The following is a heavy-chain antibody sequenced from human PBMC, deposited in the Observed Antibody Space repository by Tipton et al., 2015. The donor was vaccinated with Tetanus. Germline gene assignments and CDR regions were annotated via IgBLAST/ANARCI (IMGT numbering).Heavy chain of an antibody. CDR1: GGSVSRSSHY. CDR2: IYHNENT. CDR3: ARANNEYPKKGPFDF. V-gene: IGHV4-61*01. J-gene: IGHJ4*02. D-gene: IGHD2/OR15-2a*01. Sequence: TLSLTCTVSGGSVSRSSHYWCWIRQPPGKPLEWVGYIYHNENTNYSPSLKSRITFSVDTSKNQFSLNLRSVTAADTAVYYCARANNEYPKKGPFDFWGQGILVIVSS.